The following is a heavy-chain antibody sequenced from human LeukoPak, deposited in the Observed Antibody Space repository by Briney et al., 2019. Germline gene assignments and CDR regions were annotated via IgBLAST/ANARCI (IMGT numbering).Heavy chain of an antibody. J-gene: IGHJ4*02. CDR2: ISGLGATT. CDR1: GFTFNNYA. D-gene: IGHD3-10*01. V-gene: IGHV3-23*01. CDR3: AKDQRFGDLDDY. Sequence: GGSLRLSCAAPGFTFNNYAMSWVRQAPGKGLEWVSAISGLGATTYYADSAKGRFAISRDNSKNTLYLQMSSLRAEDTAVYYCAKDQRFGDLDDYRGQGTLVTVSS.